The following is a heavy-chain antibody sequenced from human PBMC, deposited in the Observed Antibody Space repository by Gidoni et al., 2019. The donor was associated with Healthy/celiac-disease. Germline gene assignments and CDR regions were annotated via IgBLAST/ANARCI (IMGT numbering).Heavy chain of an antibody. CDR2: ILYDGSNK. CDR3: AKPGSYGYYYYYGMDV. CDR1: GFTFSSYG. D-gene: IGHD5-18*01. V-gene: IGHV3-30*02. Sequence: QVQLVETGGGVVQPGWSLRLLLAADGFTFSSYGMHWVRQAPGRGLEWVVCILYDGSNKYYAESVKGRFTISSDNSKNTLYLQMNSLRAEDTAVYYCAKPGSYGYYYYYGMDVWGQGTTVTVSS. J-gene: IGHJ6*02.